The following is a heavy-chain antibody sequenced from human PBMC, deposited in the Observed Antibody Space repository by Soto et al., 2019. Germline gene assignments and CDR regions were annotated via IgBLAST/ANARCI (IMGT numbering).Heavy chain of an antibody. D-gene: IGHD6-13*01. CDR3: ASLAAAGTNWFDP. V-gene: IGHV4-38-2*02. J-gene: IGHJ5*02. CDR2: IYHSGST. CDR1: GDSVTSDYY. Sequence: PSETLSLTCSVSGDSVTSDYYWGWIRQSPGRGLEWIGEIYHSGSTNYNPSLKSRVTISVDKSKNQFSLKLSSVTAADTAVYYCASLAAAGTNWFDPWGQGTLVTVSS.